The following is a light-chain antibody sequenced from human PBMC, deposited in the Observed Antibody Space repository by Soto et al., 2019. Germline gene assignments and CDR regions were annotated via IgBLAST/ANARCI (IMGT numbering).Light chain of an antibody. CDR1: QSVSSTY. CDR3: QQFAGSPWT. J-gene: IGKJ1*01. CDR2: DTS. Sequence: EIVMTQSPATLSVSPGETATLSCRASQSVSSTYLAWYQQKPGQAPRPLIYDTSRRATGIPDRFSGSGSGTDFSLTISRLEPEDFAVYYCQQFAGSPWTVGQGTKVDI. V-gene: IGKV3-20*01.